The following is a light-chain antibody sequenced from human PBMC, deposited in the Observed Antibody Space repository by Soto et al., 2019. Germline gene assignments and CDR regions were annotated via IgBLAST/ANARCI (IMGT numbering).Light chain of an antibody. CDR2: GAS. J-gene: IGKJ1*01. V-gene: IGKV1-39*01. Sequence: DIQMTQSPSSLSASVGDRVTISCRASQTITTYLNWYQQKPGKAPQLLIYGASILQSGVPSRFTGSGSGTDFTLTFSSLQPDDFATYHCQQTHSTPLTFGQGTKVEIK. CDR1: QTITTY. CDR3: QQTHSTPLT.